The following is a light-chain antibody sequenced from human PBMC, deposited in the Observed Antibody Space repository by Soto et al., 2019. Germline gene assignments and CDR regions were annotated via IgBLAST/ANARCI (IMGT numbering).Light chain of an antibody. J-gene: IGKJ1*01. V-gene: IGKV1-5*01. Sequence: RVTQSPATVSGSVADRVTITCRASQTISTCMAWYQQKPGKAPNLLIYDASTLQSGVPSRFSGSGSGTEFTLIISGLQPDDSATYYCQQYTNTNNPWMFGQGTKVDI. CDR2: DAS. CDR3: QQYTNTNNPWM. CDR1: QTISTC.